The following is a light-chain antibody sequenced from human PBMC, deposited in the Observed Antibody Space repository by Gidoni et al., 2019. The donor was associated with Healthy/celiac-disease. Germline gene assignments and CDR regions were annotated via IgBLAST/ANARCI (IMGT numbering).Light chain of an antibody. Sequence: DIVMTQSPLYLPVTPGEPASISCRSSQSLLHSNGYNYLDWYLQKPGQSPQLLIYLGSNRASGVPDRFSGSGSGTDFTLKISRVEAEDVGVYYCMQALPPYTFGQGTKLEIK. J-gene: IGKJ2*01. CDR1: QSLLHSNGYNY. V-gene: IGKV2-28*01. CDR2: LGS. CDR3: MQALPPYT.